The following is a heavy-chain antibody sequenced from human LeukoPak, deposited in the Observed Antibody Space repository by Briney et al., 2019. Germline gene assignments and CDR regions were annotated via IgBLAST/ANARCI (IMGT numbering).Heavy chain of an antibody. CDR2: INPSGGST. Sequence: ASVKVSCKASGYTFTSYYIHWVRQAPGQGLEWMGIINPSGGSTSYAQKFQGRVTMTRDMSTSTVYMELSSLRSEDTAVYYCARDVRDSSGYYYYYYYMDVWGKGTTVTVSS. V-gene: IGHV1-46*01. CDR1: GYTFTSYY. D-gene: IGHD3-22*01. J-gene: IGHJ6*03. CDR3: ARDVRDSSGYYYYYYYMDV.